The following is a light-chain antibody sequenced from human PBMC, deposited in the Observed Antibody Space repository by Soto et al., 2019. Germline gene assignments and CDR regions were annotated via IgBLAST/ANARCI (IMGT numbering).Light chain of an antibody. CDR1: QSVLYSSNNKNY. CDR2: WAS. V-gene: IGKV4-1*01. J-gene: IGKJ1*01. CDR3: QQYYSPWT. Sequence: DIVMTQSPDSLAVSLGERATINCKSSQSVLYSSNNKNYLAWYQQKSEQPPKLLIYWASTRESGVPDRFSGSGSGTDFTLTISSLQAEDVAVYYCQQYYSPWTFGQGTKVEIK.